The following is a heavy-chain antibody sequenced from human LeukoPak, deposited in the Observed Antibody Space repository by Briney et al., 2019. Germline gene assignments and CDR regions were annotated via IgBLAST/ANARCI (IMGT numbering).Heavy chain of an antibody. J-gene: IGHJ4*02. CDR2: IYYSGST. CDR1: GGSISSGGYY. CDR3: ARDFQRSGSIDY. D-gene: IGHD3-10*01. V-gene: IGHV4-31*03. Sequence: SQTLSLTCTVSGGSISSGGYYWSWIRQHPGKGLEWIGYIYYSGSTYYNPSLKSRVTISVDTSKNQFSLKLSSATAADTAVYYCARDFQRSGSIDYWGQGTLVTVSS.